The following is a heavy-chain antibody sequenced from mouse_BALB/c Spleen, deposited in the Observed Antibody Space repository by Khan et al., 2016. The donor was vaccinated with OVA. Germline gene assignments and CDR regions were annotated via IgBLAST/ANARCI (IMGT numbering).Heavy chain of an antibody. V-gene: IGHV1S136*01. D-gene: IGHD4-1*01. CDR1: GYTFTNYI. CDR2: INPYNDGT. Sequence: EVQLQESGPEVVKPGASVKMSCKASGYTFTNYIIHWVKQKPGQGLEWIGYINPYNDGTKYNEKFKGKATLTSDKSSTTAYMEVSSLTSEDSAVYFCIRGEIGIYRRFAYWGQGTLVTVSA. J-gene: IGHJ3*01. CDR3: IRGEIGIYRRFAY.